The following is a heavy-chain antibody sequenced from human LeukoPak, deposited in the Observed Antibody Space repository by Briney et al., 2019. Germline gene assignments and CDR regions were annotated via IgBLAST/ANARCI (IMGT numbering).Heavy chain of an antibody. J-gene: IGHJ4*02. V-gene: IGHV3-23*01. D-gene: IGHD3-3*02. CDR1: GFTFSSYA. CDR2: ISGSGGST. CDR3: AKDSPEAHFWSGYTFYFDY. Sequence: GGSLRLSCAASGFTFSSYAMSRVRQAPGKGLEWVSAISGSGGSTYYADSVKGRFTISRDNSKNTLYLQMNSLRAEDTAVYYCAKDSPEAHFWSGYTFYFDYWGQGTLVTVSS.